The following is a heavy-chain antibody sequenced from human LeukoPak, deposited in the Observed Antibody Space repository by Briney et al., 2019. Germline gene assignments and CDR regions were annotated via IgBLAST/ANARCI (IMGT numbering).Heavy chain of an antibody. CDR3: ARASWFGESTTDY. D-gene: IGHD3-10*01. V-gene: IGHV4-61*02. J-gene: IGHJ4*02. CDR2: TYTSGST. CDR1: GGSISSGSYY. Sequence: SETLSLTCTVSGGSISSGSYYWSWIRQPAGKGLEWIGRTYTSGSTNYNPSLKSRVTISVDTSKNQFSLKLSSVTAADTAVYYCARASWFGESTTDYWGQGTLVTVSS.